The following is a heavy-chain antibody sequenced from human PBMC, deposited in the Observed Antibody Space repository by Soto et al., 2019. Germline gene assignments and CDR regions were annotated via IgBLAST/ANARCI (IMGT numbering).Heavy chain of an antibody. CDR3: ARTNRLAAAGRNYGMDV. CDR1: GVSISSGDYY. Sequence: SETLSLTCTVSGVSISSGDYYWSWIRQPPGKGLEWIGEINHSGSTNYNPSLKSRVTISVDTSKNQFSLKLSSVTAADTAVYYCARTNRLAAAGRNYGMDVWGQGTTVTVSS. CDR2: INHSGST. J-gene: IGHJ6*02. V-gene: IGHV4-39*07. D-gene: IGHD6-13*01.